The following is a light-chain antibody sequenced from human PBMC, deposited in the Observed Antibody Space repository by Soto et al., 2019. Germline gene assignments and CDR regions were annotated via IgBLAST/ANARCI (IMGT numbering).Light chain of an antibody. Sequence: QSALTQPASVSGSPGQSIPISCTGTSNDVGSYNLVSWYQHHPGKAPKLMIFEGSKRPSGVSNRFSGSKSGNTASLTISGLQAEDEADFYCCSYAGSNYYVFGTGTKLTVL. J-gene: IGLJ1*01. CDR3: CSYAGSNYYV. CDR2: EGS. CDR1: SNDVGSYNL. V-gene: IGLV2-23*01.